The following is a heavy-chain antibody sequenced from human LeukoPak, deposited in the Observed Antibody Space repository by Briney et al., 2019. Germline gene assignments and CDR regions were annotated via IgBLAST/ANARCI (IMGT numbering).Heavy chain of an antibody. CDR2: TYYRSKWYN. CDR3: ARGEIHPYWGKGDYYYYMDV. V-gene: IGHV6-1*01. D-gene: IGHD3-16*01. CDR1: GDSVSSNSAA. Sequence: SQTLSLTCAISGDSVSSNSAAWNWIRQSPSRGLEWLGRTYYRSKWYNDYAVSVKSRITINPDTSKNQFSLQLNSVTPEDTAVYYCARGEIHPYWGKGDYYYYMDVWGKGTTVTVSS. J-gene: IGHJ6*03.